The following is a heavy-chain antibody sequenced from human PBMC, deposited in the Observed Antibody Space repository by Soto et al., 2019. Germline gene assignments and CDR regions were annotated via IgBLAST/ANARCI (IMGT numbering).Heavy chain of an antibody. J-gene: IGHJ6*02. CDR1: GFTFSSYV. D-gene: IGHD2-15*01. CDR3: ARAGCDGGRCYTLVGLRYGMDV. V-gene: IGHV3-30-3*01. Sequence: QVQLVESGGGVVQPGRSLRLSCAASGFTFSSYVMHWVRQAPGKGLEWVAVISYDGNNKYYADSVKSRFTISRDNSKNTLYLQMNSLRAEDTAVYYCARAGCDGGRCYTLVGLRYGMDVWGQGTTVTVSS. CDR2: ISYDGNNK.